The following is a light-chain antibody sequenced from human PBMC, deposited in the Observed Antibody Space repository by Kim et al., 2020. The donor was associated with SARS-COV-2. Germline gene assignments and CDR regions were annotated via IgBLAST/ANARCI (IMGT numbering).Light chain of an antibody. V-gene: IGKV1-5*03. J-gene: IGKJ1*01. CDR1: QNINNW. CDR2: KAS. Sequence: DIQMTQSPSTLSASVGDRVTITCRARQNINNWLAWYQQKPGKAPKPLIHKASSLQTGVPSRFSGSASGTEFTLTISSLQPDDFGTYYCQQYNRYFRTFGQGTKVDIK. CDR3: QQYNRYFRT.